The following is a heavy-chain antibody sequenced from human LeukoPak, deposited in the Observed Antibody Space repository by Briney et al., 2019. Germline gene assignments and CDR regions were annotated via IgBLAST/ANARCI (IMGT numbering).Heavy chain of an antibody. J-gene: IGHJ5*02. D-gene: IGHD3-10*01. CDR2: ISSNSSYI. CDR3: ARARIKENWFDP. V-gene: IGHV3-21*01. Sequence: GGSLRLSCAASGFTFSSYSMNWVRQAPGKGLEWVSSISSNSSYIYYADSVKGRFTISRDNAKNSLYPQMNSLRAEDTAVYYCARARIKENWFDPWGQGTLVTVSS. CDR1: GFTFSSYS.